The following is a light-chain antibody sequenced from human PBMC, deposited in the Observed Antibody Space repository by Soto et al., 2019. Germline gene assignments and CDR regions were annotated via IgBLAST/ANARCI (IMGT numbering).Light chain of an antibody. CDR1: SSDVGAYDF. CDR3: SSYTTSSTRV. Sequence: QSALAQPASVSGSPGQSITISCTGTSSDVGAYDFVSWYQQHPDKAPKLMIHEVSNRPSGVSYRFSGSKSVNTATLTISGLQAEDEADYYCSSYTTSSTRVFGTGTKLTVL. V-gene: IGLV2-14*03. CDR2: EVS. J-gene: IGLJ1*01.